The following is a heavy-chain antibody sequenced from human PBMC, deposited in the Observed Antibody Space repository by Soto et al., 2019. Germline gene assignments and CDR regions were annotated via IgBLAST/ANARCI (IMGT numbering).Heavy chain of an antibody. CDR1: GGTFNGYG. V-gene: IGHV1-69*06. D-gene: IGHD3-10*01. Sequence: QVQLVQSGAVVKKPGSSVEVSCKASGGTFNGYGISWVRQAPGQGLEWMGGTVPVFDTSKYAPRFQGRVTITADKSTSTAYMELSSVRSEDTAIYFCARGVSNSGAYYTGPSACALWGQGTLVIVSS. J-gene: IGHJ3*01. CDR3: ARGVSNSGAYYTGPSACAL. CDR2: TVPVFDTS.